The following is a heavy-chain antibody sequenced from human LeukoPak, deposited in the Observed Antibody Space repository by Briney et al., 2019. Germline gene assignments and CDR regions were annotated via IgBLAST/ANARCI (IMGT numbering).Heavy chain of an antibody. V-gene: IGHV3-23*01. CDR2: ISGNGGSK. CDR1: GFTFSNYA. D-gene: IGHD3-22*01. Sequence: GGSLRLSCTTSGFTFSNYAMTWVRQTPGKGLEWVSGISGNGGSKYNAASVKGPFTFSRDYSKISLHLQMNSLRAEDTAVYYCAKTSGSYFAGFDCWGQGNLGTVSS. CDR3: AKTSGSYFAGFDC. J-gene: IGHJ4*02.